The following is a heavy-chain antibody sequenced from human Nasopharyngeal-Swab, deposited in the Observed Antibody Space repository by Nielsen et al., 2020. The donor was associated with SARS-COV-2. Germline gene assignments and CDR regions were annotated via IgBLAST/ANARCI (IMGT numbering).Heavy chain of an antibody. CDR3: ARGDSSSWTDDAFDI. Sequence: GRSLRLSCAASGFTFSSYWMSWVRQAPGKGLEWVANIKQDGSEKYYVDSVKGRFTISRDNAKNSLYLQMNSLRAEDTAVYYCARGDSSSWTDDAFDIWGQGTMVTVSS. J-gene: IGHJ3*02. D-gene: IGHD6-13*01. CDR2: IKQDGSEK. V-gene: IGHV3-7*01. CDR1: GFTFSSYW.